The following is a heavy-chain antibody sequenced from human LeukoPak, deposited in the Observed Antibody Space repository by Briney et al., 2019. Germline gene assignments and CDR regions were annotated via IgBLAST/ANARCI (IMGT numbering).Heavy chain of an antibody. CDR1: GFSFSNYW. V-gene: IGHV3-7*01. Sequence: GGSLRLSCAASGFSFSNYWMDWVRQAPGKGLEWVGSTKPDGSEKYYVDSVKGQFTISRDNTKNSLYLQMNGLRAEDTAVYYCTRDDGSSCFSYWGQGTLVTVSS. CDR2: TKPDGSEK. D-gene: IGHD3-10*01. CDR3: TRDDGSSCFSY. J-gene: IGHJ4*02.